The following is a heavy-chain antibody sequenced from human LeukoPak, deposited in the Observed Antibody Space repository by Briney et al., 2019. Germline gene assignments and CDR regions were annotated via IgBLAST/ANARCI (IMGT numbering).Heavy chain of an antibody. D-gene: IGHD6-13*01. V-gene: IGHV3-21*01. J-gene: IGHJ4*02. Sequence: GGSLRLSCAASGFTFSSYSMNWVRQAPGKGLEWVSSISSSSSYIYYADSVKGRFTISRGNAKNSLYLQMNSLRAEDTAVYYCARAQIIAAAGFDYWGQGTLVTVSS. CDR3: ARAQIIAAAGFDY. CDR2: ISSSSSYI. CDR1: GFTFSSYS.